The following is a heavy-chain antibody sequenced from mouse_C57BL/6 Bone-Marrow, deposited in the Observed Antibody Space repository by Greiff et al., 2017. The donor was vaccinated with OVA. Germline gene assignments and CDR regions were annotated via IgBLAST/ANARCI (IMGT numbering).Heavy chain of an antibody. CDR1: GYTFTSYW. V-gene: IGHV1-69*01. D-gene: IGHD2-4*01. CDR3: ARSDDYDGGYAMDY. Sequence: QVQLQQPGAELVMPGASVKLSCKASGYTFTSYWMHWVKQRPGQGLEWIGEIDPSDSYTNYNQKFKGKSTLTVDKSSSTAYMQLRSLTSEDSAVYYCARSDDYDGGYAMDYWGQGTSGTVSS. J-gene: IGHJ4*01. CDR2: IDPSDSYT.